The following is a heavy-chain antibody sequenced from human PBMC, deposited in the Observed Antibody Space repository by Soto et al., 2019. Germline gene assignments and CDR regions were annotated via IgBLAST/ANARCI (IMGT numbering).Heavy chain of an antibody. CDR2: IYYSGST. D-gene: IGHD2-15*01. Sequence: PSETLCVTCTFSVGSISSGGYYWSWIRQHPGKGLEWIGYIYYSGSTYYNPSLKSRVTISVDTSKNQFSLKLSSVTAADTAVYYCARDVVPICSGGSCVGQEFDYWGQGTLVTVSS. CDR1: VGSISSGGYY. CDR3: ARDVVPICSGGSCVGQEFDY. V-gene: IGHV4-31*03. J-gene: IGHJ4*02.